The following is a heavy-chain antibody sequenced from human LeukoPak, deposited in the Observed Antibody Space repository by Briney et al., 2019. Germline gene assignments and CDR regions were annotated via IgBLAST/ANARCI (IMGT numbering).Heavy chain of an antibody. CDR1: GFTVSSNY. D-gene: IGHD3-16*01. J-gene: IGHJ4*02. Sequence: GGSLRLSCAASGFTVSSNYMSWVRQAPGKGLEWVSAIYSGGSTYYADSVKGRFTISRDNSRNTLYLQMNSLRVEDRAVYYCARVGLRESGYIDYWGQGTLITVSS. V-gene: IGHV3-53*01. CDR2: IYSGGST. CDR3: ARVGLRESGYIDY.